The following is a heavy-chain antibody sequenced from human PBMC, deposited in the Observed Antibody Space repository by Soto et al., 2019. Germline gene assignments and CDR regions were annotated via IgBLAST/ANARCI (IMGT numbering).Heavy chain of an antibody. CDR1: GYTFTSYA. CDR2: INAGNGNT. CDR3: ARGDYYDIHDY. D-gene: IGHD3-22*01. V-gene: IGHV1-3*01. Sequence: QVQLVQSGAEVKKPGASVKVSCKASGYTFTSYAMHWVRQAPGQRLEWMGWINAGNGNTKYSHKFQVRVTITRDTSASTVDMELSRLRSEDTAGYCCARGDYYDIHDYWGQGTLVTVSS. J-gene: IGHJ4*02.